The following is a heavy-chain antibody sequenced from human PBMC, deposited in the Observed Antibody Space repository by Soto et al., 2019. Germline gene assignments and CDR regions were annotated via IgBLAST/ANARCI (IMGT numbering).Heavy chain of an antibody. CDR2: IYYSGST. V-gene: IGHV4-59*01. CDR3: FTISRDDSKNTLYLQMNSLKTEDTAVYYCTTDIAVVVAAEQPPPSDYYFDY. J-gene: IGHJ4*02. D-gene: IGHD3-10*01. CDR1: GGSISSYY. Sequence: SETLSLTCTVSGGSISSYYWSWIRQPPGKGLEWIGYIYYSGSTNYNPSLKSRVTISVDTSKNQFSLKLSSVSSVFRLFICRFTISRDDSKNTLYLQMNSLKTEDTAVYYCTTDIAVVVAAEQPPPSDYYFDYWGQGTLVTVSS.